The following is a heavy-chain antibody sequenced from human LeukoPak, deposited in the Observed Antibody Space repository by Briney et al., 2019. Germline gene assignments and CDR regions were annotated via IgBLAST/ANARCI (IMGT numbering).Heavy chain of an antibody. J-gene: IGHJ4*02. CDR1: GFTVSSNY. D-gene: IGHD3-9*01. CDR3: ARSGYYYQLDY. CDR2: IYSGGST. Sequence: GGSLTLSCAASGFTVSSNYMSWVRHAQGQGLEWVSVIYSGGSTYYADTVKGRFTISRDNSKTTLYLQMNSLRAEDTAVYYCARSGYYYQLDYWGQGTLVTVSS. V-gene: IGHV3-66*01.